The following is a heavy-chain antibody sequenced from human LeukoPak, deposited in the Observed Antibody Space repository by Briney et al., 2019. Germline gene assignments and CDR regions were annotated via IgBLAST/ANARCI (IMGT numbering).Heavy chain of an antibody. J-gene: IGHJ6*03. CDR2: ISYDGGHK. V-gene: IGHV3-30*01. CDR1: GFIFSSYA. D-gene: IGHD1-1*01. CDR3: ARDQGDAGNRIKRDGHYMDV. Sequence: GRSLRLSCAASGFIFSSYAIHWVRQAPGGGLQWVAVISYDGGHKFYAGSVKGRFITSRDNSKNTLDLQMNSLRPEDTAVYYCARDQGDAGNRIKRDGHYMDVWGKGTTVTVSS.